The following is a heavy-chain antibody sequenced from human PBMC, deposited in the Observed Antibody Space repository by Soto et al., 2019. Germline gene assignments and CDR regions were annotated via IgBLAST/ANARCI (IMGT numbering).Heavy chain of an antibody. V-gene: IGHV4-59*08. CDR1: GGSISNYY. CDR2: MYYNGNI. CDR3: ARVRSSPFRYFDY. J-gene: IGHJ4*02. Sequence: SETLSLTCNVSGGSISNYYWTWVRQSPEKGLEWIGYMYYNGNINYNPSLKSRVTISLDTSKNQFSLKLTSVTAADTAVYYCARVRSSPFRYFDYWGQGSLVTVSS.